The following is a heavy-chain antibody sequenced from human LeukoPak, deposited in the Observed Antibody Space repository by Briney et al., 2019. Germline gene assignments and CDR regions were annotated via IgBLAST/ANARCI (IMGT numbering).Heavy chain of an antibody. V-gene: IGHV1-69*05. D-gene: IGHD3-9*01. CDR3: ASTNYDILTGYPIYYFDY. CDR1: GGTFSSYA. Sequence: ASVKVSCKASGGTFSSYAISWVRQAPGQGLEWMGRIIPIFGTANYAQKFQGRVTITTDESTSTAYMELSSLRPEDTAVYYCASTNYDILTGYPIYYFDYWGQGTLVTVSS. CDR2: IIPIFGTA. J-gene: IGHJ4*02.